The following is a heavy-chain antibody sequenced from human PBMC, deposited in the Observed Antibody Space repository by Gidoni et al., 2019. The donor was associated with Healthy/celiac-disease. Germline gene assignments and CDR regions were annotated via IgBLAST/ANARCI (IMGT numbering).Heavy chain of an antibody. V-gene: IGHV5-51*01. CDR2: IYPGDSDT. D-gene: IGHD5-12*01. CDR1: GYSFTRYW. J-gene: IGHJ4*02. CDR3: ARRSRDGYNFGPYFDY. Sequence: EVQLVQSGAEVKKPGESLKISCKGSGYSFTRYWIGWVRQMPGKGLEWMGIIYPGDSDTRYSPSFQGQVTISADKSISTAYLQWSSLKASDTAMYYCARRSRDGYNFGPYFDYWGQGTLVTVSS.